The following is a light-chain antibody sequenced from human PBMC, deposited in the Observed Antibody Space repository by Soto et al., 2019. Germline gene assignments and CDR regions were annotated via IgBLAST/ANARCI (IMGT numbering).Light chain of an antibody. V-gene: IGKV3-11*01. CDR1: QSVSSY. CDR2: DAS. J-gene: IGKJ1*01. Sequence: EVVLTQSPATVSLSPGERATLSCRASQSVSSYLAWYQQRPGQAPRLLIYDASNRATGIPARFSGSGSGTDFTLTISSLQSEDFAVYYCQQYNNWPPWTFGQRTKVDIK. CDR3: QQYNNWPPWT.